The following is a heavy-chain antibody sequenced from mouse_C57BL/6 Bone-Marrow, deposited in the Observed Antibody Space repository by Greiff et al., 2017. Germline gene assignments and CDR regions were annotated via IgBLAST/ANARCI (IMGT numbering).Heavy chain of an antibody. CDR3: ARAVYYGSRDWNFDV. D-gene: IGHD1-1*01. V-gene: IGHV1-81*01. CDR2: IYPRSGNT. Sequence: QVQLQQSGAELARPGASVKLSCKASGYTFTSYGISWVKQRTGQGLEWIGEIYPRSGNTYYNEKFKGKATLTADRSSSTAYMELRSLTSEDSAVYFCARAVYYGSRDWNFDVWGTGTTVTVSS. CDR1: GYTFTSYG. J-gene: IGHJ1*03.